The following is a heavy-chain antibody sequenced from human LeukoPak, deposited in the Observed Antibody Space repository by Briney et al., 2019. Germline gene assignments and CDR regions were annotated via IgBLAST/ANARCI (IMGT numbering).Heavy chain of an antibody. J-gene: IGHJ4*02. CDR2: INTNTGNP. CDR1: GYTFTSYA. CDR3: ARWPYSSSDGGFDY. D-gene: IGHD6-13*01. V-gene: IGHV7-4-1*02. Sequence: VASVKVSCKASGYTFTSYAMNWVRQAPGQGLEWMGWINTNTGNPTYAQGFTGRFVFSLDTSVSTAYLQISSLKAEDTAVCYCARWPYSSSDGGFDYWGQGTLVTVSS.